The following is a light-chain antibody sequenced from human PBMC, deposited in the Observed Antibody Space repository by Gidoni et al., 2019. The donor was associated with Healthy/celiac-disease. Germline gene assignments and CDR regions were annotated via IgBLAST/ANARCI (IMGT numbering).Light chain of an antibody. J-gene: IGKJ1*01. CDR3: QQSYSTRWT. Sequence: DIQMTQSPSSLSASVGDRVTITCRASQSISSYLNWYQQKPGKAPKLLIYAASSVQSGVPSRLSGREAGTDFTLTISSLQPEYFANYDRQQSYSTRWTFGQGTKVEIK. CDR1: QSISSY. V-gene: IGKV1-39*01. CDR2: AAS.